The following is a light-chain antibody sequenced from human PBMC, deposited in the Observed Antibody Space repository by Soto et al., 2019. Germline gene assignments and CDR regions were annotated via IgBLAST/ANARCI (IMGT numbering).Light chain of an antibody. CDR2: DDT. J-gene: IGLJ2*01. V-gene: IGLV3-21*02. CDR1: KVGTKV. Sequence: SYELTQPPSVSVAPGQTATVTCGGDKVGTKVVHWYQQRPGQAPVVVVYDDTDRPSGIPERFSGSSSGNTATLTITRVEAGDEADYYCQVWDRTAPVVFGGGTKLTVL. CDR3: QVWDRTAPVV.